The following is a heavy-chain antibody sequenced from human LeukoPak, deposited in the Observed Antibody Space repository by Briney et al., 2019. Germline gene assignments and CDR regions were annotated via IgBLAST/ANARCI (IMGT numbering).Heavy chain of an antibody. CDR2: IKQDGSEK. D-gene: IGHD3-22*01. CDR1: GFTFSSYW. J-gene: IGHJ4*02. CDR3: ARTFFYSSGYLYYFDY. Sequence: QPGGSLRLSCAASGFTFSSYWMSWVRQAPGKGLEWVANIKQDGSEKYYVDSVKGRFTISRDNAKSSLYLQMNSLRAEDTAVYYCARTFFYSSGYLYYFDYWGQGTLVTVSS. V-gene: IGHV3-7*01.